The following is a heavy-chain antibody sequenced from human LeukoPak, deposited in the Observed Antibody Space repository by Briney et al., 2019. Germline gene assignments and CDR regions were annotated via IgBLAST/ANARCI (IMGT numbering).Heavy chain of an antibody. Sequence: GGSLRLSCAASGFTFSSYSMNWVRQAPGKGLEWVSYISSSSSTIYYADSVKGRFTISRDNAKNSLYLQMNSLRAEDTAVYYCARRDSGSYYVYWYFDLWGRGTLVTVSS. CDR3: ARRDSGSYYVYWYFDL. J-gene: IGHJ2*01. CDR2: ISSSSSTI. V-gene: IGHV3-48*04. D-gene: IGHD1-26*01. CDR1: GFTFSSYS.